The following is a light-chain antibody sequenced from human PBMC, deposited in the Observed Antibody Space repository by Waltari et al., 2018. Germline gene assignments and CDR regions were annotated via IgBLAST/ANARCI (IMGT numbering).Light chain of an antibody. CDR2: EDD. V-gene: IGLV6-57*03. CDR3: QTYDSTKIHVV. Sequence: NVLLTQPHSVSESPGKTVTISCTRSSGSIASNYVQWYQQRPGSAPTIVIYEDDQRPSGVPARFSGSIRSSSNSASLTISGLKTEDEADYYCQTYDSTKIHVVFGGGTKLTVL. CDR1: SGSIASNY. J-gene: IGLJ2*01.